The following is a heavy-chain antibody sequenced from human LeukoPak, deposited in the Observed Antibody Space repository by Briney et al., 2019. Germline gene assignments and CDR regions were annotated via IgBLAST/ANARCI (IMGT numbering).Heavy chain of an antibody. CDR2: INHSGST. V-gene: IGHV4-34*01. CDR1: GGSFIGYY. D-gene: IGHD5-24*01. CDR3: ARGALEMATMYYFDY. Sequence: SETLSLTCAVYGGSFIGYYWSWIRQHPGKGLEWIGEINHSGSTNYNPSLKSRVTISVDTSKNQFSLKLSAVTAADTAVYYCARGALEMATMYYFDYWGQGTLVTVSS. J-gene: IGHJ4*02.